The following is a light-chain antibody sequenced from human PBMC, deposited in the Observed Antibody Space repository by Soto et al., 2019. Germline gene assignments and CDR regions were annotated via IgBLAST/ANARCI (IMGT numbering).Light chain of an antibody. Sequence: EIVMTQSPATLSVSPVERATLSCRASQSVSSNLAWYQQKPGQAPRLLIYGASTRATGIPDRFSGSGSGTDFTLTITRLEPEDFAVYYCQQYGTSPITFGQGTRLEIK. V-gene: IGKV3-20*01. CDR3: QQYGTSPIT. CDR1: QSVSSN. J-gene: IGKJ5*01. CDR2: GAS.